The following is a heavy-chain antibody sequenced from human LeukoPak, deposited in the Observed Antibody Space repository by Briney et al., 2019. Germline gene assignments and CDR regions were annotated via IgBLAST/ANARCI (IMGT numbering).Heavy chain of an antibody. CDR1: GGTFSSYA. J-gene: IGHJ4*02. D-gene: IGHD3-9*01. CDR2: IIPIFGTA. CDR3: AREEITNYHILTGYYLD. Sequence: ASVKVSCKASGGTFSSYAISWVRQAPGQGLEWMGGIIPIFGTANYAQKFQGRVTITADESTSTAYMELSSLRSEDTAVYYCAREEITNYHILTGYYLDWGQGTLVTVSS. V-gene: IGHV1-69*13.